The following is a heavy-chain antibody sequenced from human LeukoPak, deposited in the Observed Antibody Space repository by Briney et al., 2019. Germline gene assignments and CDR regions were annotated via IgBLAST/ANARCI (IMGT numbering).Heavy chain of an antibody. J-gene: IGHJ3*02. CDR2: ISAYNGNT. CDR1: GYTFTSYG. D-gene: IGHD2-15*01. Sequence: ASVKVSCKASGYTFTSYGISWVRQAPGQGLEWMGWISAYNGNTNYAQKLQGRVTMTTDTSTSTAYMELRSLRSDDTAVYYCARVGPRYCSGGSCPRDAFDIWGQGTMVTVSS. V-gene: IGHV1-18*01. CDR3: ARVGPRYCSGGSCPRDAFDI.